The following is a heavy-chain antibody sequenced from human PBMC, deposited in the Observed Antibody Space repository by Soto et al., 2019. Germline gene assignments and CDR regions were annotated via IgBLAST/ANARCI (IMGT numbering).Heavy chain of an antibody. Sequence: PSETLSLTCTVSGGSISSYYWSWFRQTPDKGLESIGYIYSSGNTNYNPSLKSRVTISLDTSKNQFSLKLSSVTAADTAVYYCARKRELRGYSYGYDYWGQGTLVTVSS. CDR3: ARKRELRGYSYGYDY. V-gene: IGHV4-59*12. CDR1: GGSISSYY. J-gene: IGHJ4*02. CDR2: IYSSGNT. D-gene: IGHD5-18*01.